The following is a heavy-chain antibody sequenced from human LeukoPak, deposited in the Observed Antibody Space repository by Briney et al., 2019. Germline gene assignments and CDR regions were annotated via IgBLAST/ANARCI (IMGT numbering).Heavy chain of an antibody. D-gene: IGHD4-11*01. CDR1: GGSISSYY. CDR2: IHYSGST. Sequence: PSETLSLTCTVSGGSISSYYWSWIRQPPGKGLEWIGYIHYSGSTSYNPSLKSRVSISVDTSKNQFSLKLSSVTAADTAVYYCAGSPGDYSNFCFDPWGQGTLVTVSS. J-gene: IGHJ5*02. V-gene: IGHV4-59*08. CDR3: AGSPGDYSNFCFDP.